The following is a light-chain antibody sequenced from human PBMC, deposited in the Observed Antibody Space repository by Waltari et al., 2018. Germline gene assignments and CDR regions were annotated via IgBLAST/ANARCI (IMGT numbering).Light chain of an antibody. J-gene: IGLJ2*01. Sequence: QSVLTQPPSVSAAPGQMVSISCSGDIGNNYVSWYQQVPGTAPKLVIHDNNKRPAGTPDRFSASKAATSATLVITGLQTGDEADDFCGSWINSLSTVVFGGRTKLTVL. V-gene: IGLV1-51*01. CDR2: DNN. CDR1: IGNNY. CDR3: GSWINSLSTVV.